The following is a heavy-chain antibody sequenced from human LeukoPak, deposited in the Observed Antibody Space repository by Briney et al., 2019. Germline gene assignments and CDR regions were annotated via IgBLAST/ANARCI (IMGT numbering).Heavy chain of an antibody. Sequence: GGSLRLSCAASGFTFSSYAMSWARQAPGKGLEWVSYISSSGSTIYYADSVKGRFTISRDNAKNSLYLQMNSLRAEDTAVYYCAELGITMIGGVWGKGTTVTISS. CDR3: AELGITMIGGV. J-gene: IGHJ6*04. CDR2: ISSSGSTI. D-gene: IGHD3-10*02. CDR1: GFTFSSYA. V-gene: IGHV3-48*03.